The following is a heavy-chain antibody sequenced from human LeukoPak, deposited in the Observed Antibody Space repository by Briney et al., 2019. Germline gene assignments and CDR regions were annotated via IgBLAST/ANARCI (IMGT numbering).Heavy chain of an antibody. CDR1: GYTFTGYY. V-gene: IGHV1-2*04. CDR3: ARLYYYYYGMDV. Sequence: ASVKVSCKASGYTFTGYYMHWVRQAPGQGLEWMGWINPNSGGTNYAQKFQGWVTMTRDTSISTAYMELSRLRSDDTAVYYCARLYYYYYGMDVWGQGTMVTVSS. CDR2: INPNSGGT. J-gene: IGHJ6*02.